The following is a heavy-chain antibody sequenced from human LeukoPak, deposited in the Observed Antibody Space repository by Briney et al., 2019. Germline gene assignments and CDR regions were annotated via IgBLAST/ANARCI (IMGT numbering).Heavy chain of an antibody. CDR2: ISDSGGST. Sequence: GGSLRLSCSASGFXFSSYAMHWVRQAPGKGLEYVSAISDSGGSTYYADSVKGRFTISRDNSKNTLYLQMGSLRAEDMAVYYCARGSSSGWHYNWFDPWGQGTLVTVSS. D-gene: IGHD6-19*01. J-gene: IGHJ5*02. CDR1: GFXFSSYA. CDR3: ARGSSSGWHYNWFDP. V-gene: IGHV3-64*02.